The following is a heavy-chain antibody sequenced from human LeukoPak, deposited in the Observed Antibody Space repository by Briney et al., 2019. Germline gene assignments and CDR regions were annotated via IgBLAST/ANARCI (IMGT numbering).Heavy chain of an antibody. J-gene: IGHJ4*02. Sequence: GGSLRLSCAASGFTFSSYEMNWVRQAPGKGLEWVSYISSGGNTIYYADSVKGRFTISRDNAKNSLHLQMNSLRAEDTAVYYCAREGTAMVSFDYWGQGTLVTVSS. CDR1: GFTFSSYE. V-gene: IGHV3-48*03. CDR2: ISSGGNTI. D-gene: IGHD5-18*01. CDR3: AREGTAMVSFDY.